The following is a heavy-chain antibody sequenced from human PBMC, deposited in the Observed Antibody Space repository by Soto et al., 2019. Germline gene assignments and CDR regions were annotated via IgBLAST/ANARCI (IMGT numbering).Heavy chain of an antibody. J-gene: IGHJ6*02. V-gene: IGHV1-18*01. CDR3: ARVGSNVAGRDDNYYYCMDV. CDR2: ISAYNGNT. D-gene: IGHD2-8*01. CDR1: GYTFTSYG. Sequence: QVQLVQSGAEVKKPGASVKVSCKASGYTFTSYGISWVRQAPGQGLEWMGWISAYNGNTNYAQKLQGRVTMTTDTSTSTAYMGLRSLRSDDTAVYYCARVGSNVAGRDDNYYYCMDVWGRGTTVIVSS.